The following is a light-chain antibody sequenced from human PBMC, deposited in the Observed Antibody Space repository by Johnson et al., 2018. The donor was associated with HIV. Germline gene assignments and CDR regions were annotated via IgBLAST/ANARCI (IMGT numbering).Light chain of an antibody. V-gene: IGLV1-51*01. J-gene: IGLJ1*01. CDR1: SSNIGNNY. CDR2: DNT. CDR3: GRWGSSLSAYV. Sequence: QSVLTQPPSVSAAPGQKVTISCSGSSSNIGNNYVSWYQQLPGTAPKLLIYDNTKRPSGIPDRFSGSKSGTSATLGITGLPTGDEADYSCGRWGSSLSAYVFGTGTKVTVL.